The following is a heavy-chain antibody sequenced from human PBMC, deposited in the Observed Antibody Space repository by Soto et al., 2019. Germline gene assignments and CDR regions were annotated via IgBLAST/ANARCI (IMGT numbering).Heavy chain of an antibody. V-gene: IGHV3-23*01. Sequence: GGSLRLSCAASGFTFSSYAMSWVRQAPGKGMEWVAAISGSGGSTYYADSVKGRFTISRENSKNTLYLQMNSLRAEDAAVYYCTTGLRITMVRGVITKYGMDVWGQGTTVTVSS. J-gene: IGHJ6*02. CDR2: ISGSGGST. CDR1: GFTFSSYA. CDR3: TTGLRITMVRGVITKYGMDV. D-gene: IGHD3-10*01.